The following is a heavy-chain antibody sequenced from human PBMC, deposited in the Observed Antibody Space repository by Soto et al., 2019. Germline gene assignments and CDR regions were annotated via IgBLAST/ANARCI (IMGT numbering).Heavy chain of an antibody. D-gene: IGHD1-26*01. CDR2: ITPFSGDV. J-gene: IGHJ4*02. CDR3: ASGGAGSGPFTWELPDH. V-gene: IGHV1-45*02. CDR1: GNTFSYRY. Sequence: QMQLVQSGAEVKKTGSSVTVSCKALGNTFSYRYLHRVRQAPGQALEWLGWITPFSGDVHYAQKFQARVTLTSDTSVNAGYMPMTGLRAEDTAIYFCASGGAGSGPFTWELPDHWGQGTLVTVSS.